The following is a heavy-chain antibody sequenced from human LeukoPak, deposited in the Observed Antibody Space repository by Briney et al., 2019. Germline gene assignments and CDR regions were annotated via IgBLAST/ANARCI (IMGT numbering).Heavy chain of an antibody. CDR1: GGSFSGYY. Sequence: LETLSLTCAVYGGSFSGYYWSWIRQPPGKGLEWIGEINHSGSTNYNPSLKSRVTISVDTSKNQFSLKLSSVTAADTAVYYCARVPDWGSGCYYYFDYWGQGTLVTVSS. CDR2: INHSGST. J-gene: IGHJ4*02. D-gene: IGHD3-22*01. CDR3: ARVPDWGSGCYYYFDY. V-gene: IGHV4-34*01.